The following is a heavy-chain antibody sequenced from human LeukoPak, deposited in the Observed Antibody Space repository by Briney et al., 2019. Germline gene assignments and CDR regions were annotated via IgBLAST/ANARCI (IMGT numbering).Heavy chain of an antibody. J-gene: IGHJ4*02. CDR1: GYSFTHYW. Sequence: GESLKISCEGSGYSFTHYWIGWVRQMPGKGLEWMGIFYPGDSDTTYSPSFQGQVTISADKSISTAYLQWSSLKASDTAMYYCARPMTTDDWDYWGQGTLVTVSS. D-gene: IGHD4-17*01. CDR2: FYPGDSDT. CDR3: ARPMTTDDWDY. V-gene: IGHV5-51*01.